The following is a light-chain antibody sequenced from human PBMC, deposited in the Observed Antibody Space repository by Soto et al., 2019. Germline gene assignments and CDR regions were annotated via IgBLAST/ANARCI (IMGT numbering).Light chain of an antibody. Sequence: QSALTQPASVSGSPGQSITISCNGTSSDVGGYKYVSWYQQHPGKAPKLMIYEVSNRPSGVSNRFSGSKSGNTASLTISGLQAEDEADYYCSSYTRSSTPYVFGTGTKVTVL. CDR2: EVS. J-gene: IGLJ1*01. V-gene: IGLV2-14*01. CDR1: SSDVGGYKY. CDR3: SSYTRSSTPYV.